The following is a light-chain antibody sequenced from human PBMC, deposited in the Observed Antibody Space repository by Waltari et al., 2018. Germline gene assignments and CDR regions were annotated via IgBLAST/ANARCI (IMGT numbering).Light chain of an antibody. V-gene: IGLV2-14*03. CDR3: SSFTTGSTGL. CDR2: NVS. Sequence: QSALAQPASVSGSPRQSINISCTGSSRDIGAFDLVSWYQQHPGRAPRLIIRNVSERPSGVPHRFSGSKSGNTASLTISSLRSEDESLYFCSSFTTGSTGLFGGGTKLTVL. J-gene: IGLJ2*01. CDR1: SRDIGAFDL.